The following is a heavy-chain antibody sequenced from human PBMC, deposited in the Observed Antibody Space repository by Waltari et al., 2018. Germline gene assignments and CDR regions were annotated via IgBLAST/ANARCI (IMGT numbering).Heavy chain of an antibody. J-gene: IGHJ4*02. CDR1: GYTFTGYY. CDR2: INPNSGGT. D-gene: IGHD4-17*01. Sequence: QVQLVQSGDEVKKPGASVKVSCKASGYTFTGYYMHWVRQAPGQGLEWMGRINPNSGGTNYAQKFQGRVTMTRDTSISTAYMELSRLRSDDTAVYYCAREYNGDPLYFDYWGQGTLVTVSS. CDR3: AREYNGDPLYFDY. V-gene: IGHV1-2*06.